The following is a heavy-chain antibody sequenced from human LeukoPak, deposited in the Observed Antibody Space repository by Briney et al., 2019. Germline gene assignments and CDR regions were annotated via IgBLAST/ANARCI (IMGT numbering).Heavy chain of an antibody. CDR1: GGSISSSNW. Sequence: PSETLSLTCAVSGGSISSSNWWSWVRQPPGKGLEWIGSIYYSGSTYYNPSLKSRVTISVDTSKNQFSLKLSSVTAADTAVYYCARVRVVVTAIDYFDYWGQGTLVTVSS. J-gene: IGHJ4*02. D-gene: IGHD2-21*02. V-gene: IGHV4-4*02. CDR3: ARVRVVVTAIDYFDY. CDR2: IYYSGST.